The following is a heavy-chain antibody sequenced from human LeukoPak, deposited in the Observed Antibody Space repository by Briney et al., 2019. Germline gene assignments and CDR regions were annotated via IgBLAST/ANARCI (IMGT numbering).Heavy chain of an antibody. Sequence: ASVKVSCKVSGYTLTELSMHWVRQAPGKGLEWMGGFDPEDGETIYAQKFQGRVTMTEDTSTDTAYMELSSLRSEDTAVYYCATVRSGYNRPPQYYYYMDVWGEGTTVTVSS. D-gene: IGHD5-24*01. V-gene: IGHV1-24*01. J-gene: IGHJ6*03. CDR1: GYTLTELS. CDR2: FDPEDGET. CDR3: ATVRSGYNRPPQYYYYMDV.